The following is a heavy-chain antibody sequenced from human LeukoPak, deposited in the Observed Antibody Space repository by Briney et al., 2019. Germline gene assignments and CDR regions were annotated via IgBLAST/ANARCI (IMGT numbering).Heavy chain of an antibody. Sequence: ASVTVSCKASGGTFSCYAISWVRQAPGQGLEWMGRIIPLLGIANYAQKFQGRVTITADKSTSTAYMELSSLRSEDTAVYYCARYRRVGYYGSGTSNWFDPWGQGTLVTVSS. D-gene: IGHD3-10*01. J-gene: IGHJ5*02. CDR1: GGTFSCYA. CDR3: ARYRRVGYYGSGTSNWFDP. CDR2: IIPLLGIA. V-gene: IGHV1-69*04.